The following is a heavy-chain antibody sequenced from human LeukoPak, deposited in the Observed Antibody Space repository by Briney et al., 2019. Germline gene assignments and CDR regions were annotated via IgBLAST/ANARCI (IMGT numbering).Heavy chain of an antibody. V-gene: IGHV3-53*01. CDR1: GFTVSNNY. D-gene: IGHD5-12*01. Sequence: GGSLRRSCAASGFTVSNNYMSWVRQAPGKGLEWVSIIYSGGSTYYADSVKGRFTISRDNSKNTLYLQMNSLRAEDTAVYYCARDRSADIDAFHIWGQGTMVTVSS. J-gene: IGHJ3*02. CDR3: ARDRSADIDAFHI. CDR2: IYSGGST.